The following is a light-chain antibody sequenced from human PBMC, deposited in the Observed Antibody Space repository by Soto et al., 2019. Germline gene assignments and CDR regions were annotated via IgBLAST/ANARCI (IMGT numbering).Light chain of an antibody. CDR3: HQGNSYSWT. V-gene: IGKV1-5*03. J-gene: IGKJ1*01. CDR1: QSTSGW. CDR2: KAS. Sequence: DIQLTQSPSTLSASVGDRVIITCRDSQSTSGWLAWYQQKPGKDPKLLIYKASTLNSGVPSRFSGRESVTEFTLTFSSLQPDDCATYYCHQGNSYSWTVGQGTKVEI.